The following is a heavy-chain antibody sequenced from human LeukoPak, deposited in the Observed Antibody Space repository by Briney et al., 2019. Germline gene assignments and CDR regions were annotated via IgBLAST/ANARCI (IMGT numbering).Heavy chain of an antibody. D-gene: IGHD3-10*01. Sequence: GGAPRLSCAAPGFTFSSSWMRWVRQAPGKGLEGVANIKQDGSEKYYVDSVKGRFTISRDNAKNSLYLQMNSLRAEDTAVYFCARVVPPLYYFDYWGQGTLVTVSS. CDR3: ARVVPPLYYFDY. CDR2: IKQDGSEK. CDR1: GFTFSSSW. J-gene: IGHJ4*02. V-gene: IGHV3-7*01.